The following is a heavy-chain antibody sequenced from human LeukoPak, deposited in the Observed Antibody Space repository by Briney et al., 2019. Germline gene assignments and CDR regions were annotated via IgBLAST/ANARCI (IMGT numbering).Heavy chain of an antibody. CDR3: ARDWPGYYYEFDY. CDR1: GFTFSSYS. D-gene: IGHD3-22*01. J-gene: IGHJ4*02. V-gene: IGHV3-21*01. Sequence: GGSLRLSCAASGFTFSSYSMNWVRQAPGKGLEWVSSISSSSSYIYYADSVKGRFTISRDNAKNSLYLQMNSLRAEDTAVYYRARDWPGYYYEFDYWGQGTLVTVSS. CDR2: ISSSSSYI.